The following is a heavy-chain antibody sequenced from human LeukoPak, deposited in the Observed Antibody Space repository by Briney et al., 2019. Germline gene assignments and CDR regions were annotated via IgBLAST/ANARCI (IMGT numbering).Heavy chain of an antibody. CDR2: ISSSSSYI. CDR1: GFTFNTFA. J-gene: IGHJ1*01. V-gene: IGHV3-21*01. D-gene: IGHD3-10*01. CDR3: AREDWYGAVY. Sequence: PGGSLRLSCAASGFTFNTFAMIWVRQPPGKGLEWVSSISSSSSYIYYADSVKGRFTISRDNAKNSLYLQMNSLRAEDTAVYYCAREDWYGAVYWGQGTLVTVSS.